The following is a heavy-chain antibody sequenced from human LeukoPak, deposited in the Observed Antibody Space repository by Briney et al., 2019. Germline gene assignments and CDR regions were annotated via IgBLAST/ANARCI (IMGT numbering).Heavy chain of an antibody. Sequence: GGSLRLSCAASGFTFSSYWMSWVRQAPGKGLEWVANIKQDGSEKYYVDSVKGRFTIYRDNAKNSLYLQMNSLRAEDTAVYYCASGYYYDSSGYEDWGQGTLVTVSS. D-gene: IGHD3-22*01. CDR2: IKQDGSEK. J-gene: IGHJ4*02. CDR3: ASGYYYDSSGYED. CDR1: GFTFSSYW. V-gene: IGHV3-7*01.